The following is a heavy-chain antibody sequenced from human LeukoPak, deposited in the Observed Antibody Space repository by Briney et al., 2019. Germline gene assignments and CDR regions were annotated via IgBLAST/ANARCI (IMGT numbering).Heavy chain of an antibody. CDR2: IKQDGSEK. CDR1: GFTFSSYW. D-gene: IGHD3-3*01. V-gene: IGHV3-7*01. J-gene: IGHJ4*02. Sequence: GGSLRLSCAASGFTFSSYWMSWVRQAPGKGLEWVANIKQDGSEKYYVDSVKGRFTISRDNAKNSLYLQMNSLRAEDTAVYYCARVNQEVFWSGYYTDYWGQGTLVTVSP. CDR3: ARVNQEVFWSGYYTDY.